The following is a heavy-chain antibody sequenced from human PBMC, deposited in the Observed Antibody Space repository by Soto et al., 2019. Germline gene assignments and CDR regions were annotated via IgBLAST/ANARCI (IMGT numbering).Heavy chain of an antibody. D-gene: IGHD6-19*01. V-gene: IGHV5-51*01. CDR1: GYSFATHW. J-gene: IGHJ4*02. Sequence: VESLKISCKGSGYSFATHWIAWVRQMPGKGLEWMGTIYPSDSDTTYSPSVQGQVTISVDKSISTAYVQWSSLKASDSAVYYCASSGYRSRIDYWGQGTLVTVSS. CDR2: IYPSDSDT. CDR3: ASSGYRSRIDY.